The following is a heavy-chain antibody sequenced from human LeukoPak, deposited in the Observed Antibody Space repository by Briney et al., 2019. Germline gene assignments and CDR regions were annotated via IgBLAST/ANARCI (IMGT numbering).Heavy chain of an antibody. CDR3: ARDRPLLWFGELCNDFDY. V-gene: IGHV1-18*04. CDR1: GYTFTSYY. CDR2: ISAYNGNT. D-gene: IGHD3-10*01. J-gene: IGHJ4*02. Sequence: ASVKVSCKASGYTFTSYYMHWVRQAPGQGLEWMGWISAYNGNTNYAQKLQGRVTMTTDTSTSTAYMELRSLRSDDTAVYYCARDRPLLWFGELCNDFDYWGQGTLVTVSS.